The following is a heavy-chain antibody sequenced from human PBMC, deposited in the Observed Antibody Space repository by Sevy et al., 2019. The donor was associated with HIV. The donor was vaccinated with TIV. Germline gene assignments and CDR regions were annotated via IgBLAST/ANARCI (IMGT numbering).Heavy chain of an antibody. Sequence: ASVKVSCKVSGYTLTELSMHWVRQAPGKGLEWMGGFDPEDGETIYAQKFQGRVTMTEDTSTDTAYMELSSLRSEDTAVYYCATATLWPSKKIVFDYWGQGTLVTVSS. D-gene: IGHD3-22*01. J-gene: IGHJ4*02. CDR2: FDPEDGET. CDR1: GYTLTELS. V-gene: IGHV1-24*01. CDR3: ATATLWPSKKIVFDY.